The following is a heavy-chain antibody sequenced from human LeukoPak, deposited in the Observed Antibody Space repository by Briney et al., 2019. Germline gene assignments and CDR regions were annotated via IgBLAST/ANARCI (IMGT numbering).Heavy chain of an antibody. CDR1: GGSISSGNYY. D-gene: IGHD3-10*01. J-gene: IGHJ5*02. V-gene: IGHV4-61*02. CDR2: IYTSGTT. CDR3: ARLRITMVRGVMANWFDP. Sequence: PSQTLSLTCTVSGGSISSGNYYWSWIRQPAGKGLEWIGRIYTSGTTNYNPSLKSRVTISLNTSKNQFSLKLSSVTAADTAVYYCARLRITMVRGVMANWFDPWGQGTLVTVSS.